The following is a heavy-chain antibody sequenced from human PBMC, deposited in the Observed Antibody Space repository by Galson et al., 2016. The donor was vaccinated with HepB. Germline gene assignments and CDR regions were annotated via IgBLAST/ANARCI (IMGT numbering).Heavy chain of an antibody. CDR3: ARTYSSGGTDASDL. Sequence: QSGAEVKKPGESLKISCKGSGSSFTTYWIGWVRQKPRKGLEWMGIIFPGDSDTKYSPSFQGQVTISGDKSISTAYLQWSSLKASDTAMYYCARTYSSGGTDASDLWGKGTMVTVSS. V-gene: IGHV5-51*01. D-gene: IGHD6-19*01. J-gene: IGHJ3*01. CDR2: IFPGDSDT. CDR1: GSSFTTYW.